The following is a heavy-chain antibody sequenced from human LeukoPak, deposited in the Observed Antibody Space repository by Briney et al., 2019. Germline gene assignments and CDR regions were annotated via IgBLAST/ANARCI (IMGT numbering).Heavy chain of an antibody. CDR1: GYTFTSYG. CDR3: ARDDRSVDTAMSFQR. J-gene: IGHJ1*01. Sequence: ASVKVSCKASGYTFTSYGINWVRQAPGQGIEWMGWISGYNGDAIYAQKLQGRVTLTTDTPTTTAYMELRSLKFDDTAVYYCARDDRSVDTAMSFQRWGQGTLVTVSS. CDR2: ISGYNGDA. D-gene: IGHD5-18*01. V-gene: IGHV1-18*01.